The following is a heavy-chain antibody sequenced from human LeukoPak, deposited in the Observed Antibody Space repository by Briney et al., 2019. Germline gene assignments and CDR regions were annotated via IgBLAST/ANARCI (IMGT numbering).Heavy chain of an antibody. CDR2: ISSSGSTI. V-gene: IGHV3-48*03. D-gene: IGHD5-18*01. Sequence: PGGSLRLSCAAPGFTFSSYEMNWVRQAPGKGLEWVSYISSSGSTIYYADSVKGRFTISRDNAMNSLYLQMNSLRAEDTAVYYCARDSGAMVLRYFDYWGQGTLVTVSS. CDR1: GFTFSSYE. CDR3: ARDSGAMVLRYFDY. J-gene: IGHJ4*02.